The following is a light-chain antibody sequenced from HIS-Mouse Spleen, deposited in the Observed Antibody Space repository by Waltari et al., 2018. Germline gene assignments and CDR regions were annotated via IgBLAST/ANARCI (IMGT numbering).Light chain of an antibody. CDR2: EGS. J-gene: IGLJ2*01. Sequence: QSALTQPASVSGSPGQSIPISCTATSSYVGIYNLLSWYQQHPGKAPKLMIYEGSKRPSGVSNRFSGSKSGNTASLTISGLQAEDEADYYCCSYAGSSTVVFGGGTKLTVL. CDR1: SSYVGIYNL. CDR3: CSYAGSSTVV. V-gene: IGLV2-23*01.